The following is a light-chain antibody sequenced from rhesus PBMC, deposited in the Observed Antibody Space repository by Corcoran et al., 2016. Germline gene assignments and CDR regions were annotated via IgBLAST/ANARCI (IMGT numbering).Light chain of an antibody. CDR2: KAS. CDR3: QQYRSRPLT. CDR1: QGISSW. Sequence: DIQMPQSPSSLSASVGDTVTITCRASQGISSWLAWYQQKPGKAPKLLIYKASSLLSGVPSRFSGSGSGTDFTLTISSLQSEDFATYYCQQYRSRPLTFGGGTKVELK. V-gene: IGKV1-22*01. J-gene: IGKJ4*01.